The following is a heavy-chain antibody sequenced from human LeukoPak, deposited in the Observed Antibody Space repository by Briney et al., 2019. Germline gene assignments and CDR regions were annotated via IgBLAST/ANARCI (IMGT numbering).Heavy chain of an antibody. J-gene: IGHJ6*03. CDR1: GFTFDDYA. D-gene: IGHD1-1*01. CDR2: ISWDGGST. V-gene: IGHV3-43D*03. Sequence: GGSLRLSCAASGFTFDDYAMHWVRQAPGKGLEWVSLISWDGGSTYYADSVKGRFTISRDSSKNSLYLQMNSLRAEDTALYYCAKGNEVGDSYYYYMDVWGKGTTVTVSS. CDR3: AKGNEVGDSYYYYMDV.